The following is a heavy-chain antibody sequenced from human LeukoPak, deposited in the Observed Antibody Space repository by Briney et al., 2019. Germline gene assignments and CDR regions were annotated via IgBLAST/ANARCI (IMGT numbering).Heavy chain of an antibody. Sequence: GASVKVSCKVSGYTLTELSMHWVRQAPGKGLEWRGGFDPEDGETIYAQKFQGRVTMTEDTSTDTAYMELSSLRSEDTAVYYCATDPLSYDYSMDYWGQGTLVTVSS. CDR3: ATDPLSYDYSMDY. CDR1: GYTLTELS. D-gene: IGHD4-11*01. J-gene: IGHJ4*02. CDR2: FDPEDGET. V-gene: IGHV1-24*01.